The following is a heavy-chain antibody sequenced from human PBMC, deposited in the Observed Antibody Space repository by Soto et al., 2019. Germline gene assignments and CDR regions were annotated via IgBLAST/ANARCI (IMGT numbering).Heavy chain of an antibody. CDR1: GFTFSSYG. D-gene: IGHD4-17*01. CDR2: ISYDGSNK. J-gene: IGHJ2*01. V-gene: IGHV3-30*18. Sequence: QVQLVESGGGVVQPGRSLRLSCAASGFTFSSYGMHWVRQAPGKGLEWVAVISYDGSNKYYADSVKGRFTISRDNSKNTLYLQMNSLRAEDTAVYYCAKEGDDYGDHGWYFDLWGRGTLVTVSS. CDR3: AKEGDDYGDHGWYFDL.